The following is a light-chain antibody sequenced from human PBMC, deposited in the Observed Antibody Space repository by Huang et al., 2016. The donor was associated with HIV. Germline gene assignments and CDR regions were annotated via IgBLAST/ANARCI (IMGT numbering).Light chain of an antibody. J-gene: IGKJ1*01. V-gene: IGKV3-11*01. CDR1: QSVSSY. CDR2: DAC. CDR3: QQRNNWPRT. Sequence: EIVLTQSPATLSLSPGASATLTCRASQSVSSYLAWFQQKRGQAPRLLIYDACNRAPGIPDRFSGSGSGTDFTLTISNVEPEDFAVYYCQQRNNWPRTFGQGTKVEI.